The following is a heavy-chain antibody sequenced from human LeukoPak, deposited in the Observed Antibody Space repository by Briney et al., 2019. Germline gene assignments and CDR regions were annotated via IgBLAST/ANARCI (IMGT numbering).Heavy chain of an antibody. V-gene: IGHV3-48*03. CDR2: ISSSGSTI. CDR3: ARDSSSWYGTPYFAY. Sequence: PGGSLRLSCAASGFTFSSYEMNWVRQAPGKGLEWVSYISSSGSTIYYADSVKGRFTISRDNAKNSLYLQMNSLRADDTAVYYCARDSSSWYGTPYFAYWGQGTLVTVSS. D-gene: IGHD6-13*01. J-gene: IGHJ4*02. CDR1: GFTFSSYE.